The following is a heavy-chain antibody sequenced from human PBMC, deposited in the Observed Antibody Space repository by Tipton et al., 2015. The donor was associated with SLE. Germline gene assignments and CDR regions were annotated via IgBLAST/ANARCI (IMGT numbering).Heavy chain of an antibody. D-gene: IGHD5-24*01. CDR3: ARERRDGYNYYFDY. V-gene: IGHV4-31*03. J-gene: IGHJ4*02. Sequence: TLSLTCTVSGGSIISGGYYWCWIRQHPWKGLEWSGYIYNSENTYYNPSPKSRVSMSVDTSKNQFSLKLGSVTAADTAVYYCARERRDGYNYYFDYWGQGTLVTVSS. CDR2: IYNSENT. CDR1: GGSIISGGYY.